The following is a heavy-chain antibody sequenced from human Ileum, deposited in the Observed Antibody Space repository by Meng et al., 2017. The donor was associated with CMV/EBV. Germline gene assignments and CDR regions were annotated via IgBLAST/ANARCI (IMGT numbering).Heavy chain of an antibody. CDR1: GYTFPNYD. CDR2: TNPKSGST. Sequence: ASVKVSCKASGYTFPNYDIDWVRQATGQGLEWMGWTNPKSGSTGYAQKFQGRVTITWDTSMSTVYLELSSLTSDDTAVYYCARGFYNYDFWSGYHSINYYYYGMDVWGQGTTVTVSS. J-gene: IGHJ6*02. D-gene: IGHD3-3*01. V-gene: IGHV1-8*03. CDR3: ARGFYNYDFWSGYHSINYYYYGMDV.